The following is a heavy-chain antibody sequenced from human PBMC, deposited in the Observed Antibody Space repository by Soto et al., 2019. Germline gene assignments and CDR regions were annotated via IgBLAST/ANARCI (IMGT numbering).Heavy chain of an antibody. CDR1: GGSFSGYY. Sequence: KSSETLSLTCAVYGGSFSGYYWSWIRQSPGKGLEWIGEINHRGSTNYNPSLKSRVTISLDTSKIQFSLKLISVTAADTAVHYCARGRTTVTTHFDYWGQGTLVTVSS. V-gene: IGHV4-34*01. CDR2: INHRGST. D-gene: IGHD4-17*01. J-gene: IGHJ4*02. CDR3: ARGRTTVTTHFDY.